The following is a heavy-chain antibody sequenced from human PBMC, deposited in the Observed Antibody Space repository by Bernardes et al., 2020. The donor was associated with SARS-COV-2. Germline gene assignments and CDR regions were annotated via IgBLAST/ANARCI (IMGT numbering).Heavy chain of an antibody. CDR1: GGSISSYY. CDR3: ARHLGAAAVFSY. J-gene: IGHJ4*02. Sequence: SETLSLTCTVSGGSISSYYWSWIRQPPGKGLEWIGYIYYSGSTNYNPSLKSRVTISVDTSKNQFSLKLSSVTAADTAVYYCARHLGAAAVFSYWGQGTLVTVSS. D-gene: IGHD6-13*01. V-gene: IGHV4-59*08. CDR2: IYYSGST.